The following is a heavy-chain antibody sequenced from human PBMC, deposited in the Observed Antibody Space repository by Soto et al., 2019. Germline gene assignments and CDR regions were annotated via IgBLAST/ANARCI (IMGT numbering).Heavy chain of an antibody. CDR2: IDYMDNT. D-gene: IGHD2-2*01. Sequence: SDTLSLTCSVSDGSIGSDYWSWIRQPPGKGLAWIGYIDYMDNTNYNPSLKSRVAMSVDTSRNQFSLRLYSLTSADTAVYYRTRHAVIPQFQYGLDLWGQGITVTVS. CDR3: TRHAVIPQFQYGLDL. CDR1: DGSIGSDY. V-gene: IGHV4-59*07. J-gene: IGHJ6*02.